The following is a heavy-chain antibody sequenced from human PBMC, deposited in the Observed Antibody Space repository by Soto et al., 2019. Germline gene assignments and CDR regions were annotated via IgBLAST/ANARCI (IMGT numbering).Heavy chain of an antibody. V-gene: IGHV3-23*01. Sequence: PGGSLRLSCAASGFTFSSYAMSWVRQAPGKGLEWVPAISGSGGSTYYADSVKGRFTISRDNSKNTLYLQMNSLRAEDTAVYYCARYYDFWSGFGSYFDYWGQGTLVTVSS. CDR2: ISGSGGST. CDR3: ARYYDFWSGFGSYFDY. D-gene: IGHD3-3*01. CDR1: GFTFSSYA. J-gene: IGHJ4*02.